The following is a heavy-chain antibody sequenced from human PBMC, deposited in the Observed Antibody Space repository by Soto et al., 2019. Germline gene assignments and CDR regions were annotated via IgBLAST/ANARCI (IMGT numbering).Heavy chain of an antibody. Sequence: GASVKVSCKASGGTFSSYAISWVRQAPGQGLEWMGGIIPIFGTANYAQKFQGRVTITADESTSTAYMELSSLRSEDTAVYYCARDIGSSTPFHYWGQGTLVTVSS. D-gene: IGHD2-2*01. CDR3: ARDIGSSTPFHY. CDR2: IIPIFGTA. V-gene: IGHV1-69*13. CDR1: GGTFSSYA. J-gene: IGHJ4*02.